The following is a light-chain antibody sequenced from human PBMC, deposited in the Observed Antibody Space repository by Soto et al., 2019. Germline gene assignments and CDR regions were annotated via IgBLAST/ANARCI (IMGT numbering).Light chain of an antibody. CDR1: GGDVRDSNY. J-gene: IGLJ1*01. V-gene: IGLV2-8*01. Sequence: QSALTQPPSASGSPGQSVTVSCTGIGGDVRDSNYVSWYQQHPGKAPKLIIYEVTMRPSGVPDRFAGSKSGNTPSLTVSGLQAEDEAASYCLAGNNNRVFGSGTKVTVL. CDR3: LAGNNNRV. CDR2: EVT.